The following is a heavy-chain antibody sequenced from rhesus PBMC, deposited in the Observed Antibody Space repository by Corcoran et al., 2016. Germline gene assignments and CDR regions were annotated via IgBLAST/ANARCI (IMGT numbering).Heavy chain of an antibody. J-gene: IGHJ1*01. CDR1: GFTVSSYW. CDR3: TRRYSSWSGAEYFEF. D-gene: IGHD6-13*01. V-gene: IGHV3-11*01. Sequence: EVQLAESGGGLVQPGGSLRLSCAASGFTVSSYWMSWFGQVPGKGLEWFSDFFGCTMIYGGSVKGRFTVSRDNAKNSLYLQMNSLRAEDTAVYYCTRRYSSWSGAEYFEFWGQGALVTVSS. CDR2: FFGCTM.